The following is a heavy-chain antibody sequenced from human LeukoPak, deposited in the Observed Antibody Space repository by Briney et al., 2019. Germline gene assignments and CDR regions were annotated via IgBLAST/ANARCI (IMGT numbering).Heavy chain of an antibody. CDR3: ARGRDGYNDAFDL. Sequence: SETLFLTCTVSGGSISSYYWNCIRQPPGKGLEWIGYIYYSGSTNYNPSLKSRATISVDTSKNQFSLKLSSVTAADTAVYYCARGRDGYNDAFDLWGQGTMVTVSS. D-gene: IGHD5-24*01. CDR1: GGSISSYY. V-gene: IGHV4-59*01. J-gene: IGHJ3*01. CDR2: IYYSGST.